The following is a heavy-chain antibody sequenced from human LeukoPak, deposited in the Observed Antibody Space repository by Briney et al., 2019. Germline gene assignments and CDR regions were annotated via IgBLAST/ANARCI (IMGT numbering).Heavy chain of an antibody. CDR2: IKQDGSEK. J-gene: IGHJ4*02. D-gene: IGHD3-22*01. V-gene: IGHV3-7*03. CDR1: GFTFSSYW. Sequence: PGGSLRLSCAASGFTFSSYWMSWVLQAPGKGLEWVANIKQDGSEKYYVDSVKGRFTISRDNAKNSLYLQMNSLRAEDTAVYYCARDIQYDSSGYYPLYYFDYWGQGTLVTVSS. CDR3: ARDIQYDSSGYYPLYYFDY.